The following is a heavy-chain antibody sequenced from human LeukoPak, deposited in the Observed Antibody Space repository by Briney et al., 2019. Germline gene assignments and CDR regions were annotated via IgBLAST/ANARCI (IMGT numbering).Heavy chain of an antibody. V-gene: IGHV3-9*01. CDR2: ISWNSDSK. J-gene: IGHJ5*02. Sequence: GGSLRLSCVASGFTFDDYAMHWVRQAPGKGLEWVSGISWNSDSKGYGDSVKGRFSISRDNAKNSLYLQMNDLRAEDTAVYYCAKAERYTSSSVGSWFDPWGQGTLVTVSS. D-gene: IGHD6-6*01. CDR1: GFTFDDYA. CDR3: AKAERYTSSSVGSWFDP.